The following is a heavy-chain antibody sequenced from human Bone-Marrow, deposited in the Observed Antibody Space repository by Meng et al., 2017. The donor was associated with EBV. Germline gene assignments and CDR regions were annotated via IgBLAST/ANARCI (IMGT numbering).Heavy chain of an antibody. J-gene: IGHJ4*02. CDR3: AKSSSSTPGVVDS. Sequence: QVPLRESGPGLGKPSETLSLTCTVSGASVSGGTFHWSWIRQPPGKELEWIGYIYDGGTTIYNPSLKSRVTIFLDTSRNQFSLGLRSVTTADTAVYYCAKSSSSTPGVVDSWGQGTLVTVSS. V-gene: IGHV4-61*01. CDR1: GASVSGGTFH. D-gene: IGHD6-6*01. CDR2: IYDGGTT.